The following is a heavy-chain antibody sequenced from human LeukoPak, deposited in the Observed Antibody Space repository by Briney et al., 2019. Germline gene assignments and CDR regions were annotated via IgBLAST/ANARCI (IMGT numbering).Heavy chain of an antibody. CDR3: ARRTHSYGREYYYYYYYMDV. J-gene: IGHJ6*03. D-gene: IGHD5-18*01. Sequence: GGSLRLSCAASGFTFSSYSMNWVRQAPGKGLEWVSYISSSSSTIYYADSVKGRFTISRDNAKNSLYLQMNSLRAEDTAVYYCARRTHSYGREYYYYYYYMDVWGKGTTVTVSS. CDR1: GFTFSSYS. V-gene: IGHV3-48*01. CDR2: ISSSSSTI.